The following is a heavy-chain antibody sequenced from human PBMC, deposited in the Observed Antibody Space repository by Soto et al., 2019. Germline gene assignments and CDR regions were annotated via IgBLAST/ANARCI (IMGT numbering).Heavy chain of an antibody. CDR1: GLTFSSYA. D-gene: IGHD5-12*01. CDR2: IDGTGTST. Sequence: GGSLRLSCVGSGLTFSSYAMGWVRQAPGKGLEWVSGIDGTGTSTYYAESVKGRFTISRDNSKNTLYLQMNSLRVEDTAVYYCAKRLFAIVVVGGYDIWGQGTMVTVSS. V-gene: IGHV3-23*01. J-gene: IGHJ3*02. CDR3: AKRLFAIVVVGGYDI.